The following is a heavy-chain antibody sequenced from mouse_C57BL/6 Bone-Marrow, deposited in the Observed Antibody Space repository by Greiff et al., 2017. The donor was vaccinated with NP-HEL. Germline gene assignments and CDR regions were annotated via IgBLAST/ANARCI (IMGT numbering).Heavy chain of an antibody. D-gene: IGHD1-1*01. J-gene: IGHJ2*01. CDR3: ARPSLITTVFDY. Sequence: VQLQQSGAELVRPGASVKLSCKASGYTFTDYYINWVKQRPGQGLEWIARIYPGSGNTYYNEKFKGKATLTAEKSSSTAYMQLSSLTSEDSAVYFCARPSLITTVFDYWGQGTTLTVSS. CDR1: GYTFTDYY. CDR2: IYPGSGNT. V-gene: IGHV1-76*01.